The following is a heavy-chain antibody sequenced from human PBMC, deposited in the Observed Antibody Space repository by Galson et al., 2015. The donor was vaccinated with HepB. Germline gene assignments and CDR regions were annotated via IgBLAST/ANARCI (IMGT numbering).Heavy chain of an antibody. CDR3: ARYSYGLQDFDY. D-gene: IGHD5-18*01. V-gene: IGHV3-11*01. CDR2: ISGISTNI. Sequence: SLRLSCAASGFIFSDYYMTWVRQAPGKGLDWVSYISGISTNIQYADSVKGRFTISRDNAKNSLYLQMNTLRAEDTALYYCARYSYGLQDFDYWGQGTLVTVSS. J-gene: IGHJ4*02. CDR1: GFIFSDYY.